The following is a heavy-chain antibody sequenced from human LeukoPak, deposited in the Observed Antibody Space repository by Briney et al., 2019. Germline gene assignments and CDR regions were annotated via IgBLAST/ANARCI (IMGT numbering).Heavy chain of an antibody. CDR1: GGSISSSSYY. CDR3: ARDPAYYYYMDV. J-gene: IGHJ6*03. Sequence: SETLCLTCTVSGGSISSSSYYWGWIRQPPGKGLEWIGSMYYSGSTYYNPSLKSRVTISVDTSKNQFSLKLSSVTAADTAVYYCARDPAYYYYMDVWGKGTTVTVSS. CDR2: MYYSGST. V-gene: IGHV4-39*07.